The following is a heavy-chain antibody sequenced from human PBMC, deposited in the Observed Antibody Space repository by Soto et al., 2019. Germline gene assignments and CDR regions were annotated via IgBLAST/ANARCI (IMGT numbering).Heavy chain of an antibody. CDR2: ISATSTYI. V-gene: IGHV3-21*01. CDR1: TFNFTSYS. CDR3: ARVNSATGSMHFDQ. Sequence: EVQLVESGGGLVKPGGSLRLTCAGSTFNFTSYSLNWVRQAPGKGLEWVSSISATSTYIFYADSVKGRFTISRDNAQNSVSLPTNSLRAEDTALYYCARVNSATGSMHFDQWGQGYLVTVSS. J-gene: IGHJ4*02. D-gene: IGHD3-9*01.